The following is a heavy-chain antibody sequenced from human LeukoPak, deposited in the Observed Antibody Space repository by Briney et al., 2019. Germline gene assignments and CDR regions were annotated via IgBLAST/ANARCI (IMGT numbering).Heavy chain of an antibody. D-gene: IGHD5-18*01. V-gene: IGHV1-69*04. J-gene: IGHJ4*02. CDR3: ARGRGYSYGSTPHFDY. CDR1: GYTFTGYY. CDR2: IIPILGIA. Sequence: SVKVSCKASGYTFTGYYMHWVRQAPGQGLEWMGRIIPILGIANYAQKFQGRVTITADKSTSTAYMELSSLRSEDTAVYYCARGRGYSYGSTPHFDYWGQGTLVTVSS.